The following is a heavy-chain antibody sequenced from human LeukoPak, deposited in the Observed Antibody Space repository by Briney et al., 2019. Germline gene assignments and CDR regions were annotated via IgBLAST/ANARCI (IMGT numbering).Heavy chain of an antibody. Sequence: PGGSLRLSCAASGFTVSSNYMSWVRQAPGKGLEWVSVIYSGGSTYYADSVKGRFTISRDNSKNTLYLQMNSLRAEDTAVYYCARGASSGCYGCLDYWGRGTLVTVSS. V-gene: IGHV3-66*02. D-gene: IGHD3-22*01. CDR1: GFTVSSNY. CDR3: ARGASSGCYGCLDY. J-gene: IGHJ4*02. CDR2: IYSGGST.